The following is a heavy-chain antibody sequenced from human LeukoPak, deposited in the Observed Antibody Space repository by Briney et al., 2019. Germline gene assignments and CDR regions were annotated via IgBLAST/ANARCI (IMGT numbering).Heavy chain of an antibody. Sequence: GGSLRLSCAASGFTFSSYAMSWARQAPGKGLEWVSAISGSGGSTYYADSVKGRFTISRDNSKNTLYLQMNSLRAEDTAVYYCAKDRGGWYRLAEYFQHWGQGTLVTVPS. CDR3: AKDRGGWYRLAEYFQH. CDR1: GFTFSSYA. D-gene: IGHD6-19*01. J-gene: IGHJ1*01. V-gene: IGHV3-23*01. CDR2: ISGSGGST.